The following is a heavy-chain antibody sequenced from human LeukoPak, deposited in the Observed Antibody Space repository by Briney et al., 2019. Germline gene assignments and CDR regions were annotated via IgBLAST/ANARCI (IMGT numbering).Heavy chain of an antibody. CDR3: ARATRGYSYGYFMDYYYYMDV. V-gene: IGHV1-18*01. J-gene: IGHJ6*03. CDR1: GYTFTSYG. D-gene: IGHD5-18*01. Sequence: ASVKVSCKASGYTFTSYGISWVRQAPGQGLEWMGWISAYNGNTNYAQKLQGRVTMTTDTSTSTAYMELRSLRSDDTAVYYCARATRGYSYGYFMDYYYYMDVWGKGTTVTVSS. CDR2: ISAYNGNT.